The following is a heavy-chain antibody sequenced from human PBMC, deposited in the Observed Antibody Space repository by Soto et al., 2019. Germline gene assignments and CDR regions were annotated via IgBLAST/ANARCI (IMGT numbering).Heavy chain of an antibody. Sequence: GGSLRLSCAASGFTFSSYWMSWVRQAPGKGLEWVANIKQDGSEKYYVDSVKGRFTISRDNAKNSLYLQMNSLRAEDTAVYYCARAGGGYSSSWYPITYRRYYYYGMDVWGQGTTVTVS. CDR2: IKQDGSEK. V-gene: IGHV3-7*01. CDR3: ARAGGGYSSSWYPITYRRYYYYGMDV. J-gene: IGHJ6*02. D-gene: IGHD6-13*01. CDR1: GFTFSSYW.